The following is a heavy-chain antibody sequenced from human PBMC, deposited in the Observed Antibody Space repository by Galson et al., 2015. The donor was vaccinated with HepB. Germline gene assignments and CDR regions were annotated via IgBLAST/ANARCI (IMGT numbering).Heavy chain of an antibody. J-gene: IGHJ4*02. CDR2: IIPIFGTG. Sequence: SVKVSCKASGGTFSTYAVSWVRQAPGQGLEWMGGIIPIFGTGNYAQKFQGRVTITADESTSTAYMELSSLRSEDTAVYYCAATHNWGKDYWSQGTLVIVSS. CDR1: GGTFSTYA. V-gene: IGHV1-69*13. CDR3: AATHNWGKDY. D-gene: IGHD7-27*01.